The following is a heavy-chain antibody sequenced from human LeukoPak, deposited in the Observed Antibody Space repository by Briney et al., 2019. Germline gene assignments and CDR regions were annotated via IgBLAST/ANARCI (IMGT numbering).Heavy chain of an antibody. J-gene: IGHJ3*02. CDR3: ARSPYCSSTSCHDAFDI. CDR2: ISGNGGST. CDR1: GFTFSSYA. V-gene: IGHV3-64*01. Sequence: PGGSLRLSCAASGFTFSSYAMHWVRQAPGKGLEYVSAISGNGGSTYYANSVKGRFTISRDNSKNTLYLQMGSLRAEDMAVYYCARSPYCSSTSCHDAFDIWGQGTMVTVSS. D-gene: IGHD2-2*01.